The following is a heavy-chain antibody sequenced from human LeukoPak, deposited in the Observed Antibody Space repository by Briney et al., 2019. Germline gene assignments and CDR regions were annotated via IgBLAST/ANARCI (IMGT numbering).Heavy chain of an antibody. Sequence: PSETLSLTCTVSGGSISSSSYYWGWIRQPPGKGLEWIGTIYYSGSTYYNPSLESRVTISVDTSKNQFSLKLSSVTAADTAVYYCARRPHYYGSIPLDYFDYWGQGTLVTVSS. V-gene: IGHV4-39*01. CDR2: IYYSGST. CDR1: GGSISSSSYY. CDR3: ARRPHYYGSIPLDYFDY. J-gene: IGHJ4*02. D-gene: IGHD3-10*01.